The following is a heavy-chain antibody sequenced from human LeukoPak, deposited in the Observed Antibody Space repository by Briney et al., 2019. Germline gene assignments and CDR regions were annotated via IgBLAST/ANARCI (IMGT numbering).Heavy chain of an antibody. J-gene: IGHJ6*02. CDR3: AASDFWSGYLDV. Sequence: AAVKVSCKASGYTFTGYYMHWWRQAPGQALEWMGWINPNSGGTNYAQKFQGRVTMTRDTSISTAYMELSRLRSDDTAAYYCAASDFWSGYLDVWGQGTTVTVSS. D-gene: IGHD3-3*01. V-gene: IGHV1-2*02. CDR1: GYTFTGYY. CDR2: INPNSGGT.